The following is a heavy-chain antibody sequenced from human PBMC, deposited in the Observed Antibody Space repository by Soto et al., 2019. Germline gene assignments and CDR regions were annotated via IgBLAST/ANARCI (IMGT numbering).Heavy chain of an antibody. V-gene: IGHV4-59*01. CDR1: GGSINNYY. Sequence: QVQLQESGPGLVKPSETLSLTCTVSGGSINNYYWSWIRQPPGKGLEWIGYIYYSGSTNYNPSLKRRVPISVDTSKNQFSLELSSVTAADTAVYYCARRYGSVFDYWGQGTLVTVSS. CDR3: ARRYGSVFDY. D-gene: IGHD6-19*01. CDR2: IYYSGST. J-gene: IGHJ4*02.